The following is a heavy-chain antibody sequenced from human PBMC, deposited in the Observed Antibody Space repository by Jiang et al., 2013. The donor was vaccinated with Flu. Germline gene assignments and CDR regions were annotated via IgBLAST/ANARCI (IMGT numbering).Heavy chain of an antibody. Sequence: TVSGGSISSGGYYWSWIRQHPGKGLEWIGYIYYSGSTYYNPSLKSRVTISVDTSKNQFSLKLSSVTAADTAVYYCARGPPRMTTKIDYWGQGTLVTVSS. V-gene: IGHV4-31*02. CDR3: ARGPPRMTTKIDY. CDR1: GGSISSGGYY. CDR2: IYYSGST. D-gene: IGHD4-17*01. J-gene: IGHJ4*02.